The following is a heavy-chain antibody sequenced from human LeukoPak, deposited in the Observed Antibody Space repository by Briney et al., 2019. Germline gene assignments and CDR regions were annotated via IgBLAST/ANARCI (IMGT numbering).Heavy chain of an antibody. D-gene: IGHD3-3*01. CDR1: GFTFDDYA. V-gene: IGHV3-9*01. J-gene: IGHJ3*01. CDR3: ATVLRFLEWPF. Sequence: PGGSLRLSCAASGFTFDDYAMHWVRQAPGKGLEWVSGIGWNSGSIGYADSVKGRFTISRDNAKNSLYLQMNSLRAEDTALYYCATVLRFLEWPFWGQGTMVTVSS. CDR2: IGWNSGSI.